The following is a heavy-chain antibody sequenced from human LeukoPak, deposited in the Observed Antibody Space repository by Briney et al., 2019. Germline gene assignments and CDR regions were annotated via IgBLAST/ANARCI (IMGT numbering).Heavy chain of an antibody. J-gene: IGHJ5*02. D-gene: IGHD2-2*01. Sequence: VGSLRLSCAVSGFTFSSYSMNWVRQAPGKGLEWVSSISSSGSFIYYADSVKGRLTTSRDNAKNSLYLQMNSLRADDTAVYYCARVVTAAWDWFDPWGQGTLVTVSS. CDR1: GFTFSSYS. V-gene: IGHV3-21*01. CDR2: ISSSGSFI. CDR3: ARVVTAAWDWFDP.